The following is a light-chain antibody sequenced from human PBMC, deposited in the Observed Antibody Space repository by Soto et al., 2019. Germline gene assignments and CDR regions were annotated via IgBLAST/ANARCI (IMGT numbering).Light chain of an antibody. CDR2: AAS. CDR3: QQSYSALYT. Sequence: DIQMTQSPSSLSASVGDRVTITCRASQSISSYLNWYQQKPRKAPNLLLYAASTLQSGVPSRFSGSGSETDFTLTISSLQPEDVATYYCQQSYSALYTFGEGKKLEIK. V-gene: IGKV1-39*01. CDR1: QSISSY. J-gene: IGKJ2*01.